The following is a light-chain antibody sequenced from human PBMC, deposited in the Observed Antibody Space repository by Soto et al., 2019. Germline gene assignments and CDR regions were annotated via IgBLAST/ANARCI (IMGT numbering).Light chain of an antibody. V-gene: IGKV4-1*01. Sequence: DIVMTQSPDSLAGSLGERATINCKSSQSILYNSNNKNYLAWFQQKPGQSPKLLIYWASTRESGVPDRFSGRGSGTDFNLTISSLQAEDVAVYYCQQYYTTPWTFGQGTKVEIK. CDR3: QQYYTTPWT. CDR2: WAS. CDR1: QSILYNSNNKNY. J-gene: IGKJ1*01.